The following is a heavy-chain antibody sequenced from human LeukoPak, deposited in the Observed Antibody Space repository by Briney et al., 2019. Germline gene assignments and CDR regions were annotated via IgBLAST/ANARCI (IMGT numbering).Heavy chain of an antibody. CDR2: IYTDGST. J-gene: IGHJ6*02. Sequence: GGSLRLSCAASGYIVSINYMNWVRQTPGKGLGWVSVIYTDGSTYYADSVKGRFTISRGISRNTVHLQMNSLRAGDTAVYYCARGRLLYYYDSRGPVPHPMDVWGQGTTVTVSS. CDR3: ARGRLLYYYDSRGPVPHPMDV. D-gene: IGHD3-10*01. V-gene: IGHV3-53*01. CDR1: GYIVSINY.